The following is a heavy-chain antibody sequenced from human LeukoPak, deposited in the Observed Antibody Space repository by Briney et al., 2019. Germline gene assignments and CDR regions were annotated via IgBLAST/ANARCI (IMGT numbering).Heavy chain of an antibody. CDR3: ARDGVVDSSGWHVDY. D-gene: IGHD6-19*01. J-gene: IGHJ4*02. CDR2: ITTSGGIK. CDR1: GFTFSNYE. V-gene: IGHV3-48*03. Sequence: GGSLRLSCETSGFTFSNYEMNWVRQAPGKGLEWVSYITTSGGIKSYADSVKGRFTISRDNAKNSVYLQINSLRAEDTAVYYCARDGVVDSSGWHVDYWGQGTLVTVSS.